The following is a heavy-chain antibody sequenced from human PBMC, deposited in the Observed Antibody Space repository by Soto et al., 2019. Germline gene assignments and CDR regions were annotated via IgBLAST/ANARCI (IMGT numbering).Heavy chain of an antibody. D-gene: IGHD3-22*01. V-gene: IGHV4-4*02. Sequence: SETLSLTCTVFGDSISSTRWCRLVRQSPGKGLEWIGDIYHGGSTNYNPSLKSRVTISIDKSKNQFSLKLKSVTAADTAVYFCARTGKFYHYDNSGLPFDTWGEGTLVNVSS. CDR2: IYHGGST. CDR1: GDSISSTRW. CDR3: ARTGKFYHYDNSGLPFDT. J-gene: IGHJ5*02.